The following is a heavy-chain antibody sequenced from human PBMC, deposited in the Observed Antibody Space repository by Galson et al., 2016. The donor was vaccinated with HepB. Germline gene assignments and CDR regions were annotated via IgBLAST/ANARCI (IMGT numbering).Heavy chain of an antibody. Sequence: ETLSLTCTVSGGSISSSTYYWGWIRQPPGKGLEWIGSLYNGRTYYNPSLKSRVTISVDTSKNQFSLKLSSVTAADTAVYYCATLDFWSGYFYYGMDVWGKGTTVTVSS. J-gene: IGHJ6*04. D-gene: IGHD3-3*01. CDR1: GGSISSSTYY. CDR2: LYNGRT. CDR3: ATLDFWSGYFYYGMDV. V-gene: IGHV4-39*01.